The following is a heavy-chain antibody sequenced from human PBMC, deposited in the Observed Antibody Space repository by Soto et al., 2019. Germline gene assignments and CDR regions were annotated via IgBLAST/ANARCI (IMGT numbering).Heavy chain of an antibody. V-gene: IGHV4-39*01. CDR2: IYYSGST. CDR1: GGSISSSSYY. J-gene: IGHJ5*02. D-gene: IGHD3-3*01. CDR3: AGITIFGVVIRSPNWFDP. Sequence: QLQLQESGPGLVKPSETLSLTCTVSGGSISSSSYYWGWIRQPPGKGLEWIGSIYYSGSTYYNPSLKSRVTISVDTSKHQVSLKLSSGTAADTAVYYCAGITIFGVVIRSPNWFDPWGQGTLVTVSS.